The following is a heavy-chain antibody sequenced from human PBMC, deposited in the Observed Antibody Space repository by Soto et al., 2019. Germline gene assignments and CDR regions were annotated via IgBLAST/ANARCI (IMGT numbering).Heavy chain of an antibody. CDR1: GGSFSGYY. CDR2: INHSGST. V-gene: IGHV4-34*01. CDR3: ARHQSSSGGFDY. Sequence: SETLSLTCAVYGGSFSGYYWSWIRQPPGKGLEWIGEINHSGSTNYNPSLKSRVTISVDTSKNQFSLKLSSVTAADTAVYYCARHQSSSGGFDYWGQGTLVTISS. D-gene: IGHD6-6*01. J-gene: IGHJ4*02.